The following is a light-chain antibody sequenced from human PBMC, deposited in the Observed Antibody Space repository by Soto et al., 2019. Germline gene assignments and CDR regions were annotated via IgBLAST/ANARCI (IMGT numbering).Light chain of an antibody. CDR2: DAS. V-gene: IGKV1-5*01. CDR1: QSISGW. Sequence: DIQMTQSPPTLSASVGDRVTITCRASQSISGWLAWYQQKPGKAPKLLIYDASNLEGGVPSRFSGTGSGTECTLTISSLQPEDFATYYCQQYNTYSQTFGQGTNVDIK. J-gene: IGKJ1*01. CDR3: QQYNTYSQT.